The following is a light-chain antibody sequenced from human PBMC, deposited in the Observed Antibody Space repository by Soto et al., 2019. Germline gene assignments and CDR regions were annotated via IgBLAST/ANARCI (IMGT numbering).Light chain of an antibody. Sequence: QSVLTQPPSVSGSPGQSVTISCTGTSSDVGSYNRVSWYQQPPGTAPKLMIYEFSNRPSGVLDRFSGSKFGNTASLTISGLQAEDEADYYCSSYTSSSTYVFGTGTKVTVL. CDR3: SSYTSSSTYV. CDR1: SSDVGSYNR. J-gene: IGLJ1*01. CDR2: EFS. V-gene: IGLV2-18*02.